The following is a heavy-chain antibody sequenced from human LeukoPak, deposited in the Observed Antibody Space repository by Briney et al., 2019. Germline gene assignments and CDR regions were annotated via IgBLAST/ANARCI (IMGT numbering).Heavy chain of an antibody. CDR1: GYTFTGYY. CDR2: INPNSGGT. Sequence: GASVKVSCKASGYTFTGYYMHWVRQAPGQGLEWMGWINPNSGGTNYAQKFQGRVTMTRDTSISTAYMELSRLRSDDTAVYYCARGPYYYDSSGYYQIDYWGQGTLVTVSS. CDR3: ARGPYYYDSSGYYQIDY. D-gene: IGHD3-22*01. V-gene: IGHV1-2*02. J-gene: IGHJ4*02.